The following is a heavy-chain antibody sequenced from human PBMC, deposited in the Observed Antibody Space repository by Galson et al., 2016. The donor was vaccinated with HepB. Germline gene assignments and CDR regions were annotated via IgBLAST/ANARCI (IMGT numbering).Heavy chain of an antibody. Sequence: SLRLSCAASGFSFTNYAMNWVRQAPGKGLEWVSSISGSGATTYSAGSVKGRFTISRDNSKNTPFLQINSLRADDTAVYFCAKGSDYYDSRSLNYWGQGTPVTVSS. V-gene: IGHV3-23*01. CDR1: GFSFTNYA. D-gene: IGHD3-22*01. J-gene: IGHJ4*02. CDR3: AKGSDYYDSRSLNY. CDR2: ISGSGATT.